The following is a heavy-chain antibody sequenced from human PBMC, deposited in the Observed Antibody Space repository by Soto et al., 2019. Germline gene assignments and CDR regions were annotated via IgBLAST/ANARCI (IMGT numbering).Heavy chain of an antibody. CDR2: IRGDGSEV. Sequence: EVQLVESAGGLVKPGESLRLSCAASGFSYRLYWMRWVSQAPGKWLEWVANIRGDGSEVKYVDSLTGRFTISRYNDRNSLFLEMDSLRVEESAVYYCATITFSALHMIAFHIWCGRTMVSV. CDR3: ATITFSALHMIAFHI. J-gene: IGHJ3*02. D-gene: IGHD1-20*01. V-gene: IGHV3-7*01. CDR1: GFSYRLYW.